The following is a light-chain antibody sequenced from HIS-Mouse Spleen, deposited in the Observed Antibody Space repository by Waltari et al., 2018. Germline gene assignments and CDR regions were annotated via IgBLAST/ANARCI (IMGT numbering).Light chain of an antibody. J-gene: IGLJ2*01. Sequence: LTQPASVSGSPGQSITISCTGTSSDVGGYNYVSWYQQHPGKAPKLMIYDVSNRPSGVSNRFSGSKSGNTASLTISGLQAEDEADYYCSSYTSSSTLEVFGGGTKLTVL. CDR1: SSDVGGYNY. V-gene: IGLV2-14*03. CDR3: SSYTSSSTLEV. CDR2: DVS.